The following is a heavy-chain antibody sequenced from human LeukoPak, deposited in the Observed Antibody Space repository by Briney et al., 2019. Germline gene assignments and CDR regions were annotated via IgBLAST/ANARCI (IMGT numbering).Heavy chain of an antibody. CDR2: IRHDGSDV. D-gene: IGHD3-10*01. CDR1: GFTFSSYW. Sequence: GGSLRLSCAASGFTFSSYWMSWVRQAPGKGLEWVADIRHDGSDVYNVDSVRGRFTISRDNAKNSVFLQMNSLKDEDTAVYYCVRDGSGSDFSLDYWGQGTLVTVSS. V-gene: IGHV3-7*04. CDR3: VRDGSGSDFSLDY. J-gene: IGHJ4*02.